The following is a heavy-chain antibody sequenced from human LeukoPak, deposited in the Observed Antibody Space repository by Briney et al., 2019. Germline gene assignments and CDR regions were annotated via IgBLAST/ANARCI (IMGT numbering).Heavy chain of an antibody. Sequence: GESLKISCKGSGYSFTSYWIGWVRQMPGKGLEWMGIIYPGDSDIRYSPSFQGQVTISVDRSISTAYLQWSSLKASDTAIYYCARRAGYCSGGSCPANWFDPWGQGTLVAVSS. CDR3: ARRAGYCSGGSCPANWFDP. CDR1: GYSFTSYW. CDR2: IYPGDSDI. D-gene: IGHD2-15*01. J-gene: IGHJ5*02. V-gene: IGHV5-51*01.